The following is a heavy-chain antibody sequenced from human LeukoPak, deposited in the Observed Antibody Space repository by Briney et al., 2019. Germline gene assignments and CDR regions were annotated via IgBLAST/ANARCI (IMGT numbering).Heavy chain of an antibody. J-gene: IGHJ4*02. Sequence: SETLSLTCTVSGGSISNAAYYWSWIRQHPGKGLEWIGYIYYSGSTYYNPSLKSRVTISVDTSMNQFSLEVNSVTAADIAVYYCARVEAATTNPRFDYWGQGTLVTVSS. D-gene: IGHD5-24*01. CDR2: IYYSGST. CDR3: ARVEAATTNPRFDY. V-gene: IGHV4-31*03. CDR1: GGSISNAAYY.